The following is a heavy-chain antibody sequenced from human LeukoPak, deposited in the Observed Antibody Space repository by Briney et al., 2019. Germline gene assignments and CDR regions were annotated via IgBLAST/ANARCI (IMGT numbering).Heavy chain of an antibody. Sequence: SETLSLTCAVSGDSLSSSNWWSWVRQPPGKGLEWIGEIYHSGSTNYNPSLKSRVTISVDKSKNQFSLKLSSVTAADTAVYYCARDHVAGAFDYWGQGTLVTVSS. D-gene: IGHD6-19*01. CDR2: IYHSGST. J-gene: IGHJ4*02. CDR3: ARDHVAGAFDY. V-gene: IGHV4-4*02. CDR1: GDSLSSSNW.